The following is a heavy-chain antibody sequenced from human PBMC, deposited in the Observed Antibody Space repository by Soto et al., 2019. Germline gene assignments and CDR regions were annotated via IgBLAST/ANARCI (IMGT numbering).Heavy chain of an antibody. V-gene: IGHV1-3*01. D-gene: IGHD6-13*01. CDR3: ARGAAAAQSYYYYGMDV. J-gene: IGHJ6*02. Sequence: VASVKVSCKASGYTFTSYAMHWVRQAPGQRLEWMGWINAGNGNTKYSQKFQGRVTITRDTSASTAYMELSSLRSEDTAVYYCARGAAAAQSYYYYGMDVWGQGTTVTVSS. CDR1: GYTFTSYA. CDR2: INAGNGNT.